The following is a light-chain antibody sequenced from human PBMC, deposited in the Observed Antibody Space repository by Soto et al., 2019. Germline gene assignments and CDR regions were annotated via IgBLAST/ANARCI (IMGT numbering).Light chain of an antibody. J-gene: IGKJ1*01. V-gene: IGKV1-5*03. CDR1: QSINIW. CDR3: QQYNSYSQT. CDR2: KAS. Sequence: DIQMTQSPSSLSASVGDRVTITCRASQSINIWLAWYQQKPGKAPQLLIYKASPLESGVPSRFSGSGSGTEFTLTISTLQPEHFATYYCQQYNSYSQTFGQGTKVDI.